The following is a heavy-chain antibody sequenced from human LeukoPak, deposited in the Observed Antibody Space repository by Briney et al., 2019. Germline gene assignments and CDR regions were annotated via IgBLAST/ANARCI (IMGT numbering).Heavy chain of an antibody. CDR1: GFTFSTYN. CDR2: IYSGGAT. V-gene: IGHV3-66*04. CDR3: ARHDWFDP. J-gene: IGHJ5*02. Sequence: GGSLRLSCAASGFTFSTYNMNWVRQAPGKGLEWVSVIYSGGATYYADSVKGRFTISRDNSKNTVYLQMNSLRVDDTAVYYCARHDWFDPWGQGTRVTVSS.